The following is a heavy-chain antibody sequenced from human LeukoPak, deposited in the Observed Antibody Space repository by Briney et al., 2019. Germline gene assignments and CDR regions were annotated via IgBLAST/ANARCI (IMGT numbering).Heavy chain of an antibody. V-gene: IGHV4-30-4*08. Sequence: SETLFLTCSVPGRPISSGVYPSSWFRQPPGKGLERIGYIYYSGSTYYNPSLKSRVTISVDTSKNQFSLKLSSVTAADTAVYYCARGEGDSSSWFDPWGQGTLVTVSS. D-gene: IGHD6-13*01. CDR2: IYYSGST. CDR3: ARGEGDSSSWFDP. J-gene: IGHJ5*02. CDR1: GRPISSGVYP.